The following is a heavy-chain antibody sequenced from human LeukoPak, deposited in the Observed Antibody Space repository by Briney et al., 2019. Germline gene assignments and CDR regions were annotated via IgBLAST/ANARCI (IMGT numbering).Heavy chain of an antibody. D-gene: IGHD3-3*01. CDR3: AKDYDLWSGYPTPVDY. V-gene: IGHV3-30*02. J-gene: IGHJ4*02. CDR1: GFTFSSYG. CDR2: IRYDGSNK. Sequence: HPGGSLRLSCAASGFTFSSYGMHWVRQAPGKGLEWVAFIRYDGSNKYYADSVKGRFTISRDNSKNTLYLQMNSLRAEDTAVYYCAKDYDLWSGYPTPVDYWGQGTLVTVSS.